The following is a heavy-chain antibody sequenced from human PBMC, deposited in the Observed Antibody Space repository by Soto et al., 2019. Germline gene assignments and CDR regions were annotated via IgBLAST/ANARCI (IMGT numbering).Heavy chain of an antibody. CDR1: GDYIHVGGYY. D-gene: IGHD2-2*01. CDR3: GRDLTSNANCIDP. V-gene: IGHV4-30-4*01. Sequence: QVQLQESGPGLVKPSQTLSLTCSVSGDYIHVGGYYWTWIRQRPGKGLEWMGYIYYTGKTYYNPSLERRLTMLVDRSKNQFSLRLTSVTAADTAVYFCGRDLTSNANCIDPWGQGTLVTVSS. J-gene: IGHJ5*02. CDR2: IYYTGKT.